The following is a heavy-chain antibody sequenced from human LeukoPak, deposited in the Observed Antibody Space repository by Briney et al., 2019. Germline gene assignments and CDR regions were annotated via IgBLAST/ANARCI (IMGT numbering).Heavy chain of an antibody. CDR3: ASDIVVVPAGIGDNWFDP. CDR1: GGTFSSYA. CDR2: IIPILGTA. V-gene: IGHV1-69*11. D-gene: IGHD2-2*01. Sequence: GASVKVSCKASGGTFSSYAISWVRQAPGQGLEWMGRIIPILGTADYAQKFQGRVTITTDESTSTAYMELSSLRSEGTAVYYCASDIVVVPAGIGDNWFDPWGQGTLVTVSS. J-gene: IGHJ5*02.